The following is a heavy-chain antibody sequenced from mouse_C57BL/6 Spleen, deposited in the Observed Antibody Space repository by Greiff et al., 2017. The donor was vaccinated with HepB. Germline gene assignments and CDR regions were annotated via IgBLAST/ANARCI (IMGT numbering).Heavy chain of an antibody. CDR3: ARSGITTVDWYFDV. Sequence: VQLQQPGAELVKPGASVKMSCKASGYTFTSYWITWVKQRPGQGLEWIGDIYPGSGSTNYNEKFKSKATLTVDTSSSTAYMQLSSLTSEDSAVYYCARSGITTVDWYFDVWGTGTTVTVSS. V-gene: IGHV1-55*01. D-gene: IGHD1-1*01. J-gene: IGHJ1*03. CDR1: GYTFTSYW. CDR2: IYPGSGST.